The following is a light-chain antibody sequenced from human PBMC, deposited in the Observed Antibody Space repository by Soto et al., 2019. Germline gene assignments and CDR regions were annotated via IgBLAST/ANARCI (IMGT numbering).Light chain of an antibody. CDR2: GAS. CDR1: QSVSSSY. V-gene: IGKV3-20*01. J-gene: IGKJ1*01. CDR3: QQYGSAPPRT. Sequence: EIVLTQSPGTLSLSPGERATLSCRASQSVSSSYLAWYQQKPGQAPRLLIYGASSRATGIPDRFSGSRSGTDFTLTISRLEPEDFAVYYCQQYGSAPPRTFGKGTQVEIK.